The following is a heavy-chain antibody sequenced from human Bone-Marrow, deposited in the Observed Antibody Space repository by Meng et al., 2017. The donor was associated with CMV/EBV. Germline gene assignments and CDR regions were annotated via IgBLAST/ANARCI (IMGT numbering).Heavy chain of an antibody. CDR1: GFTFDDYA. J-gene: IGHJ4*02. CDR2: ISWNSGSI. D-gene: IGHD1-1*01. Sequence: GGSLRLSCAASGFTFDDYAMHWVRQAPGKGLEWVSGISWNSGSIGYADSVKGRFTISRDNAKNSLYLQMNSLRAEDTALYYCAKDLTTTGTPRSHFDYWGQGTRVTGCS. V-gene: IGHV3-9*01. CDR3: AKDLTTTGTPRSHFDY.